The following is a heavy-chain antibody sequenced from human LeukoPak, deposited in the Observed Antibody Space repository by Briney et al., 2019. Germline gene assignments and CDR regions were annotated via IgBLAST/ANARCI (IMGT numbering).Heavy chain of an antibody. V-gene: IGHV3-7*01. CDR1: GFTFSSYW. J-gene: IGHJ4*02. D-gene: IGHD3-22*01. CDR2: IKQDGSEK. CDR3: ARDYYDSSGYLDY. Sequence: PGGSLRLSCAASGFTFSSYWMSWVRQAPGKGLEWVTNIKQDGSEKYYVDSVKGRFTISRDNAKNSPYLQMNSLRAEDTAVYYCARDYYDSSGYLDYWGQGTLVTVSS.